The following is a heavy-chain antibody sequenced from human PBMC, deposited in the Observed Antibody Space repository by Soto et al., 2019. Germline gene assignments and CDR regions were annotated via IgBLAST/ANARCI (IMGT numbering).Heavy chain of an antibody. CDR1: GYTFTSYG. Sequence: ASVKVSCKATGYTFTSYGISWVRQAPGQGLEWMGWISVYNGNTNYAQKLQGRVTMTTDTSTSTAYMELRSLRSDDTAVYYCARDIMGTNYYYYGMDVWGQGTTVTVSS. J-gene: IGHJ6*02. D-gene: IGHD2-8*01. V-gene: IGHV1-18*01. CDR2: ISVYNGNT. CDR3: ARDIMGTNYYYYGMDV.